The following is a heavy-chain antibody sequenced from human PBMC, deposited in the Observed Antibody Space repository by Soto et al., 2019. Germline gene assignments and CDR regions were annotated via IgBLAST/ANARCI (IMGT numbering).Heavy chain of an antibody. Sequence: SETLSLTCTVSGGSISSGGYYWSWIRQHPGKGLEWIGYIYYSGSTYYNPSLKSRVTISVDTSKNQFSLKLSSVTAADTAVYYCAREVISGFWSGSPMQNYYYYGMDVWGQGTTVTVSS. V-gene: IGHV4-31*03. CDR2: IYYSGST. CDR1: GGSISSGGYY. D-gene: IGHD3-3*01. J-gene: IGHJ6*02. CDR3: AREVISGFWSGSPMQNYYYYGMDV.